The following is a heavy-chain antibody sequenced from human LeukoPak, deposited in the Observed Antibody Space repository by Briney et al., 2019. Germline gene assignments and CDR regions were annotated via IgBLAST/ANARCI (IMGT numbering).Heavy chain of an antibody. Sequence: PSETLSLTCTVSGGSISSYYWSWIRQPPGKGLEWIGEINHSGSTNYNPSLKSRVTISVDTSKNQFSLKLSSVTAADTAVYYCARIGGSGWPRGKLDYWGQGTLVTVSS. D-gene: IGHD6-19*01. V-gene: IGHV4-34*01. CDR2: INHSGST. CDR3: ARIGGSGWPRGKLDY. CDR1: GGSISSYY. J-gene: IGHJ4*02.